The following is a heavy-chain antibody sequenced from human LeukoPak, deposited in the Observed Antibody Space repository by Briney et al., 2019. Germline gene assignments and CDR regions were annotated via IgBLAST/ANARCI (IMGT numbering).Heavy chain of an antibody. D-gene: IGHD6-19*01. CDR2: MNPNSGNT. V-gene: IGHV1-8*01. Sequence: GASVKVSCKASGYTFTSYDINWVRQATGQGLEWMGWMNPNSGNTGYAQKFQGRVTITRNTSISTAYMELSSLRSEDTAVYYCARQCNAAGYYYGMDVWGQGTTVTVSS. CDR3: ARQCNAAGYYYGMDV. J-gene: IGHJ6*02. CDR1: GYTFTSYD.